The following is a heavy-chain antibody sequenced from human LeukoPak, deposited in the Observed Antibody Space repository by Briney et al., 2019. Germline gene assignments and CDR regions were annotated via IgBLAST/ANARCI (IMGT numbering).Heavy chain of an antibody. D-gene: IGHD3-3*01. J-gene: IGHJ4*02. CDR3: AKDLNFWSGYWNY. CDR1: GFTFSRYW. Sequence: PGGSLRLSCAASGFTFSRYWMSWVHQAPGKGLEWVANIKQDGSEKNYEDSVKGRFTISRDNAKNSLYLQMNSLRAEDTAVYYCAKDLNFWSGYWNYWGQGTLVTVSS. V-gene: IGHV3-7*01. CDR2: IKQDGSEK.